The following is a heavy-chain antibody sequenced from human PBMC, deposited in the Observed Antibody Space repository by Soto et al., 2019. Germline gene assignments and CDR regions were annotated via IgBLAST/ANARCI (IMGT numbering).Heavy chain of an antibody. V-gene: IGHV3-13*01. D-gene: IGHD6-6*01. CDR2: IGTAGDT. J-gene: IGHJ5*02. Sequence: EVQLVESGGGLVQPGGSLRLSCAGSGFSFSTYDMHWVRQATGKGLEWVSSIGTAGDTYYEDSVRGRFTISRENAKNSLSLQMNSLTTEDTAVYYCARGFSSSSWFDPWGQGTLVTVSS. CDR1: GFSFSTYD. CDR3: ARGFSSSSWFDP.